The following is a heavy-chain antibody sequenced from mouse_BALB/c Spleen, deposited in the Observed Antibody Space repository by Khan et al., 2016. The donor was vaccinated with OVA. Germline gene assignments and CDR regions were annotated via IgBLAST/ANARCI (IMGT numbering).Heavy chain of an antibody. CDR2: MWGDGTT. V-gene: IGHV2-6-1*01. J-gene: IGHJ4*01. CDR3: ARQPYYHYNVMDY. CDR1: GFSLTDYG. Sequence: VELVESGPGLVAPSQSLSITCTISGFSLTDYGIHWVRQPPGKGLEWLVLMWGDGTTSYNSALKSRLTISKDNSKSQVFLKMNSAQTDDTAMYFCARQPYYHYNVMDYWGQGTSVTVSS. D-gene: IGHD2-10*01.